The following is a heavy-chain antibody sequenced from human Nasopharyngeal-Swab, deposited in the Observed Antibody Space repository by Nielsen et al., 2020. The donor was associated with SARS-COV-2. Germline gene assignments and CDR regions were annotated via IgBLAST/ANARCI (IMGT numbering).Heavy chain of an antibody. D-gene: IGHD3-22*01. J-gene: IGHJ3*02. CDR2: IYTSGNT. Sequence: WIRQPPGKGLEWIGRIYTSGNTNYNPSLKSRVTISRDTSKNQFSLKLNSVTAADTAMYYCARAPPESYYDSSGYPPGGVFDIWGQGTMVTVS. CDR3: ARAPPESYYDSSGYPPGGVFDI. V-gene: IGHV4-4*08.